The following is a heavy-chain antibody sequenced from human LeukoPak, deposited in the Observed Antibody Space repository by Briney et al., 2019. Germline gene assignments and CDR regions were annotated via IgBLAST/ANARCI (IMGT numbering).Heavy chain of an antibody. CDR1: GGSFSGYY. CDR2: INHSGST. V-gene: IGHV4-34*01. J-gene: IGHJ4*02. Sequence: SETLSLTCAVYGGSFSGYYWSWIRQPPGKGLEWIGEINHSGSTNYNPSLKSRVTISVDTSKNQFSLKLSSVAAADTAVYYCARGDYAARVYCYFDYWGQGTLVTVSS. CDR3: ARGDYAARVYCYFDY. D-gene: IGHD6-6*01.